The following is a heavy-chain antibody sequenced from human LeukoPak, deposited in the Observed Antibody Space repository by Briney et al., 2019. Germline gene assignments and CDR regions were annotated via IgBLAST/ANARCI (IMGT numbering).Heavy chain of an antibody. J-gene: IGHJ3*02. CDR1: GGSISSGDYY. CDR2: IYYSGST. Sequence: SQTLSLTCTVSGGSISSGDYYWSWIRQPPGKGLEWIGYIYYSGSTYYNPSLKSRVTISVDTSKNQFSLKLSSVTAADTAVYYCARDRFAPWAAFDIWGQGTMVTVSS. D-gene: IGHD3-3*01. CDR3: ARDRFAPWAAFDI. V-gene: IGHV4-30-4*01.